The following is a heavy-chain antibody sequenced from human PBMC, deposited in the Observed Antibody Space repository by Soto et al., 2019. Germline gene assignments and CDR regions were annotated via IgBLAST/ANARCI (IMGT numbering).Heavy chain of an antibody. CDR2: IYHSGST. CDR3: ARGKGETSGWYGGAWRAQYYNGMDV. Sequence: PWVTLSLTCTICGVSISSYSWSWDRQPTGQGLECIGHIYHSGSTNYNPSLKIRVTISIDTSKRQYSLNLNSVTAADTAVYYCARGKGETSGWYGGAWRAQYYNGMDVWGQGTTVT. J-gene: IGHJ6*02. D-gene: IGHD6-19*01. CDR1: GVSISSYS. V-gene: IGHV4-59*12.